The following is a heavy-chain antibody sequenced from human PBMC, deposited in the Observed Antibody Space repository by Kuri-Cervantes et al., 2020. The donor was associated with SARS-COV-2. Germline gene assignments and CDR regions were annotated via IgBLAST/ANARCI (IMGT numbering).Heavy chain of an antibody. CDR1: GFTFGDYA. D-gene: IGHD6-13*01. CDR2: ISGSGGST. V-gene: IGHV3-23*01. J-gene: IGHJ3*02. Sequence: GESLKISCTASGFTFGDYAMSCVRQAPGKGLEWVSAISGSGGSTYYADSVKGRFTISRDNSRNTLYLQMNSLRAEDTAVYYCAKDFSAIAAAGYDAFDIWGQGTMVTVSS. CDR3: AKDFSAIAAAGYDAFDI.